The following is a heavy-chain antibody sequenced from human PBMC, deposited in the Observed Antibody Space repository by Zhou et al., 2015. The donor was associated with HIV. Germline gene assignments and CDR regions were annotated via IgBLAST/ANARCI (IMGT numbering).Heavy chain of an antibody. CDR3: ASGLRGVIITDGMDV. V-gene: IGHV1-69*12. CDR1: GGTFSSYA. Sequence: QVQLVQSGAEVKKPGSSVKVSCKASGGTFSSYAISWVRQAPGQGLEWMGGIIPIFGTANYAQKFQGRVTITADESTSTAYMELSSLRSEDTAVYYCASGLRGVIITDGMDVWGPRGPRVTVSS. CDR2: IIPIFGTA. D-gene: IGHD3-10*01. J-gene: IGHJ6*01.